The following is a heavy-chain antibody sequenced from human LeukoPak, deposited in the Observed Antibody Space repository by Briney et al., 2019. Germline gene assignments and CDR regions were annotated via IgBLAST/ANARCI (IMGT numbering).Heavy chain of an antibody. V-gene: IGHV1-69*13. D-gene: IGHD3-10*01. CDR1: GGTFSSYA. CDR2: IIPIFGTA. Sequence: ASVKVSCKASGGTFSSYAISWVRQAPGQGLEWMGGIIPIFGTANYAQKFQGRVTITADESTSTAYMELSSLRSGDTAVYYCARGPSGEVYFDYWGQGTLVTVSS. CDR3: ARGPSGEVYFDY. J-gene: IGHJ4*02.